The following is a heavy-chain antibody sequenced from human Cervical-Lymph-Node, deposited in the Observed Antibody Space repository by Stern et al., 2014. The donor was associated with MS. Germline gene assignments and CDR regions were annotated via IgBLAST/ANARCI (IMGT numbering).Heavy chain of an antibody. Sequence: VQLEESGGGLVKPGGSLRLSCAASGFIFRDYTMTWVRQAPGKGMAWCSSISRDASNIYYADTVRGRFTISRDKAKKSLYLQMNSLRAEDTAVYYCARRAAAKGLDYWGQGTLVAVSS. V-gene: IGHV3-21*01. D-gene: IGHD2-2*01. CDR2: ISRDASNI. CDR1: GFIFRDYT. J-gene: IGHJ4*02. CDR3: ARRAAAKGLDY.